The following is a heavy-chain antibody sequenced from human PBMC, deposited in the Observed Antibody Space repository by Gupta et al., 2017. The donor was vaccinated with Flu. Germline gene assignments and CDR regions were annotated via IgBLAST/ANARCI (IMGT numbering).Heavy chain of an antibody. CDR3: ARGDLGGLNYYDSSGPFDY. V-gene: IGHV3-33*01. D-gene: IGHD3-22*01. CDR1: GFTFSSYG. CDR2: IWYDGSNI. J-gene: IGHJ4*02. Sequence: QVQLVESGGGVVQPGRSLRLSCATSGFTFSSYGMHWVRQAPGKGLEWVAIIWYDGSNIYYADSVKGRFTISRDNSKNTLYPQMNSLRAEDTAVYYCARGDLGGLNYYDSSGPFDYWGQGTLVTVSS.